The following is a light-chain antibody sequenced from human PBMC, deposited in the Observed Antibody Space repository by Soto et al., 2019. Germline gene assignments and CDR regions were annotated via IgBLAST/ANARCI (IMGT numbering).Light chain of an antibody. CDR3: AAWDDILSGRV. CDR1: SSNIGSNY. CDR2: RDN. Sequence: QSVLTQPPSASGTPGQRVTISCSGSSSNIGSNYVYWYQQVPGTAPKALIYRDNQRPSGVPDRFSGSKSDTSASLAISGLRSEDEADYYCAAWDDILSGRVFGGGTKLTVL. J-gene: IGLJ2*01. V-gene: IGLV1-47*01.